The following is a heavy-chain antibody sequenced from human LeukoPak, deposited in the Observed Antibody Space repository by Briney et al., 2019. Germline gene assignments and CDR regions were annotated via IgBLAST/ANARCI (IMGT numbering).Heavy chain of an antibody. V-gene: IGHV3-21*01. J-gene: IGHJ6*03. CDR1: GFTFSSYS. D-gene: IGHD3-3*01. CDR2: ISSSSSYI. CDR3: ARDLTRITIFGVVSGYMDV. Sequence: KPGGSLRLSCAASGFTFSSYSMNWVRQAPGKGLEWVSSISSSSSYIYYADSVKGRFIISRDNAKNSLYLQMNSLRAEDTAVYYCARDLTRITIFGVVSGYMDVWGKGTTVTVSS.